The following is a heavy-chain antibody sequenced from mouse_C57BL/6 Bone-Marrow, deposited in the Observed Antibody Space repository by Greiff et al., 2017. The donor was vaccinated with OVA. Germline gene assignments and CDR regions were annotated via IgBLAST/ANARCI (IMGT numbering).Heavy chain of an antibody. CDR2: FYPGSGSI. CDR1: GYTFTEYT. J-gene: IGHJ2*01. D-gene: IGHD2-2*01. V-gene: IGHV1-62-2*01. CDR3: ARNERGGIGYYFDY. Sequence: VKLQESGAELVKPGASVKLSCKASGYTFTEYTIHWVKQRSGQGLEWIGWFYPGSGSIKYNEKFKDKATLTAAKSSSTVYMELSRLTTAESAVYLCARNERGGIGYYFDYWGQGTTLTVSS.